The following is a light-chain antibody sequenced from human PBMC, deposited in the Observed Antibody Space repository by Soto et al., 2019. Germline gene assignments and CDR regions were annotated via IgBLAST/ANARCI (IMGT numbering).Light chain of an antibody. Sequence: QSSLTQPPSVSGSPGQSVTISCTGTSTDFVSYNRVSWYQQPPGTAPKLIIYEASNRPSGVPDRFSGSKSGNTASLTISGLQAADEADYYCGSWDSSLSAYAVGNGTKITVL. CDR2: EAS. CDR1: STDFVSYNR. V-gene: IGLV2-18*02. CDR3: GSWDSSLSAYA. J-gene: IGLJ1*01.